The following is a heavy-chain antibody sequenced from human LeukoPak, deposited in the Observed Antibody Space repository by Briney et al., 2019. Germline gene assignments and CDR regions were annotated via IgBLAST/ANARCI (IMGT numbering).Heavy chain of an antibody. Sequence: RTSETLSLTCTVSGGSISSSSYYWGWIRQPPGKGLEWIGTIYYSGSTYYSPSLKSRVTISVDTSKNQFSLKLISVTAADTAVYYCARHLEFSSGHYTHWGQGTLVTVS. CDR1: GGSISSSSYY. CDR2: IYYSGST. D-gene: IGHD3-3*01. CDR3: ARHLEFSSGHYTH. V-gene: IGHV4-39*01. J-gene: IGHJ4*02.